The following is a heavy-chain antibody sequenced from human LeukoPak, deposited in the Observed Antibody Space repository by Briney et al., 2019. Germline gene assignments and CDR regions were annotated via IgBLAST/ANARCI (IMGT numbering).Heavy chain of an antibody. CDR3: ARAPLAFDI. J-gene: IGHJ3*02. Sequence: SETLSLTCAVYGGSFSGYYWSWIRQPPGKGLEWIGEINHSGSTNYNPSLKSRVTISADTSKNQFSLKLSSVTAADTAVYYCARAPLAFDIWGQGTMVTVSS. V-gene: IGHV4-34*01. CDR2: INHSGST. CDR1: GGSFSGYY.